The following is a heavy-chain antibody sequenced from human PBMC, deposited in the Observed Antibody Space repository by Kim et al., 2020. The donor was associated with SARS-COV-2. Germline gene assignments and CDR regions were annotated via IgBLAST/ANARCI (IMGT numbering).Heavy chain of an antibody. D-gene: IGHD3-10*01. V-gene: IGHV4-30-2*01. Sequence: STQSNPSLKSRVSMSVDRSKNQFSLKLTSVTAADTAVYYWAYAASGRWFDPWGQGTLVTVSS. CDR2: ST. CDR3: AYAASGRWFDP. J-gene: IGHJ5*02.